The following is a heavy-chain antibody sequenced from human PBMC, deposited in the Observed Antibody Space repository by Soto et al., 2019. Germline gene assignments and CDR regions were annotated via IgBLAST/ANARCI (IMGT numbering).Heavy chain of an antibody. CDR2: ISASGGST. V-gene: IGHV3-23*01. D-gene: IGHD1-20*01. CDR3: ESRLNWNYDDY. Sequence: GGSLRLSCAASGFTFSSYAMSWVRQAPGKGLEWVSAISASGGSTYYADSVKGRFTISRDNSKNTLYLQMNSLRAEDTAVYYCESRLNWNYDDYWGQGTLVTVSS. J-gene: IGHJ4*02. CDR1: GFTFSSYA.